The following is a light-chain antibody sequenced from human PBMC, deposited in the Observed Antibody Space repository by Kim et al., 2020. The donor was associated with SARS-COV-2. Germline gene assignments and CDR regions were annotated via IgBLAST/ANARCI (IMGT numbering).Light chain of an antibody. CDR1: SLRRYY. CDR2: GKN. J-gene: IGLJ3*02. Sequence: ALGQTVRITCQGDSLRRYYASWYQQKPGQAPVLVNYGKNNRPSGIPDRFSGSSSGNTASLTITGAQAEDEADYYCNSRDSSGNHLVFGGGTKLTVL. CDR3: NSRDSSGNHLV. V-gene: IGLV3-19*01.